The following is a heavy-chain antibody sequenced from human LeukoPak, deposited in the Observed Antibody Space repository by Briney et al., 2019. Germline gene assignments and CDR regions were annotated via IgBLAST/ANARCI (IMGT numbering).Heavy chain of an antibody. J-gene: IGHJ4*02. D-gene: IGHD1-1*01. CDR2: MSGRGGST. V-gene: IGHV3-23*01. CDR1: GFIFSRDA. Sequence: GRCRRLAWAAAGFIFSRDAMRWVRQAAGKGLGLVAAMSGRGGSTYYAASVKGRFTISRDNSKNPLYLQMNSLRAEDTAVYYCAKGGHWNDPAFDYWGQGTLVTVSS. CDR3: AKGGHWNDPAFDY.